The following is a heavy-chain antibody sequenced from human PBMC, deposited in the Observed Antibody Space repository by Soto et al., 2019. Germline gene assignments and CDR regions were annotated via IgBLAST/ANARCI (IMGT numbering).Heavy chain of an antibody. J-gene: IGHJ6*02. D-gene: IGHD2-2*03. V-gene: IGHV3-30*18. CDR1: GFTFSSYV. CDR3: AKDPDGYCSSTRCYTYHGLDV. Sequence: GGSLRLSCAASGFTFSSYVMHWVRQAPGKGLEWVAVISYDESYKYYADSVKGRFTISRDNSKYTLYLQMNSLVVEDTAVYYCAKDPDGYCSSTRCYTYHGLDVWGQGTTVTVSS. CDR2: ISYDESYK.